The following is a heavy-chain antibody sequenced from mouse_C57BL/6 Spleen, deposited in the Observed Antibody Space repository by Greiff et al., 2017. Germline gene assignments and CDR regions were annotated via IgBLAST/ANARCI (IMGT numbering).Heavy chain of an antibody. CDR1: GYTFTSYW. CDR2: IDPSDSET. CDR3: AREGYHAMDY. J-gene: IGHJ4*01. Sequence: QVHVKQPGAELVRPGSSVKLSCKASGYTFTSYWMHWVKQRPIQGLEWIGNIDPSDSETHYNQKFKDKATLTVDKSSSTAYMQLSSLTSEDSAVYYCAREGYHAMDYWGQGTSVTVSS. V-gene: IGHV1-52*01.